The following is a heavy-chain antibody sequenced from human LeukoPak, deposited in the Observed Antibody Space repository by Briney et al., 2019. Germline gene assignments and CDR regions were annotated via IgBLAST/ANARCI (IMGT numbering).Heavy chain of an antibody. Sequence: GGSLRLSCTASGFTFGDYAMSWVRQAPGKGLEWVGFIRSKAYGGTTEYAASVKGRFTISRDDSKSIAYLQMNSLKTEDTAVYYCTTDDYGGYDAFFDYWGQGTLVTVSS. CDR1: GFTFGDYA. V-gene: IGHV3-49*04. J-gene: IGHJ4*02. D-gene: IGHD4-17*01. CDR2: IRSKAYGGTT. CDR3: TTDDYGGYDAFFDY.